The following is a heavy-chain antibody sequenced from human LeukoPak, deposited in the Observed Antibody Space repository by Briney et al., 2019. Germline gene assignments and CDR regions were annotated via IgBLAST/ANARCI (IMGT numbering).Heavy chain of an antibody. J-gene: IGHJ5*02. D-gene: IGHD3-10*01. CDR2: INPSGGST. CDR3: ARDYYFGSGSYFSPRTPFDP. CDR1: GYTFTSYY. V-gene: IGHV1-46*01. Sequence: ASVTVSCKASGYTFTSYYMYWVRQAPGQGLEWMGIINPSGGSTSYAQKFQGRVTMTRDTSISTAYMELSRLRSDDTAVYYCARDYYFGSGSYFSPRTPFDPWGQGTLVTVSS.